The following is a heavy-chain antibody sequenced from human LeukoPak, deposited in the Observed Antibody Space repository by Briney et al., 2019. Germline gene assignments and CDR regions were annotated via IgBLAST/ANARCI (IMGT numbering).Heavy chain of an antibody. Sequence: PSETLSLTCTVSGGSISSGSYYWSWIRQPAGKGLEWIGRIYASGSTDYNPSLKSRVTMSVDASKNQVFLTLTSVTAADTAVYFCARGYKPASGKDGAFDIWGQGTMVTVSS. CDR2: IYASGST. V-gene: IGHV4-61*02. CDR3: ARGYKPASGKDGAFDI. D-gene: IGHD2-2*01. J-gene: IGHJ3*02. CDR1: GGSISSGSYY.